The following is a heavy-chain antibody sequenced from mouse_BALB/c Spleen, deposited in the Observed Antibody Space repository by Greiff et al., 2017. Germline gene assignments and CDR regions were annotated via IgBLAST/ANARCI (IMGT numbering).Heavy chain of an antibody. CDR3: NAGYGNSFYAMDY. V-gene: IGHV14-4*02. CDR1: GFNITDYY. CDR2: IDPENGDT. J-gene: IGHJ4*01. Sequence: VQLQQSGAELVRSGASVKLSCTASGFNITDYYMHWVKQRPEQGLEWIGWIDPENGDTEYAPKFQGKATMTADTSSNTAYLQLSSLTSEDTAVYYCNAGYGNSFYAMDYWGQGTSVTVSS. D-gene: IGHD2-1*01.